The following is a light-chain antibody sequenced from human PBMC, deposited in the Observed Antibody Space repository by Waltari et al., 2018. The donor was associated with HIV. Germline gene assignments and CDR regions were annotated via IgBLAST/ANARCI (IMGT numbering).Light chain of an antibody. Sequence: EIVMTQSPVTLSVSPGDRATLSCRASQSVGKCFAWYQQRPGQAPRLLMHGVSNRAAGVPARFVGSGSGTEVNLTISSLQSDDSAVYFCQQFNFWPRTFGQGTKVEV. V-gene: IGKV3-15*01. J-gene: IGKJ1*01. CDR1: QSVGKC. CDR3: QQFNFWPRT. CDR2: GVS.